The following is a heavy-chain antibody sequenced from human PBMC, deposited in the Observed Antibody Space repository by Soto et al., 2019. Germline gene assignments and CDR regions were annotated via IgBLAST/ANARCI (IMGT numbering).Heavy chain of an antibody. D-gene: IGHD2-21*02. V-gene: IGHV4-34*01. CDR2: INYSGST. CDR3: ARHIKCPDGHCYWWFDP. Sequence: SETLSLTCAVYGGSFSGYYWTWIRQPPGTGLEWIGDINYSGSTNYNPSLKSRVTISVDTSKNQFSLKLSSVTAADTAVYYCARHIKCPDGHCYWWFDPWAQGTLVTVSS. J-gene: IGHJ5*02. CDR1: GGSFSGYY.